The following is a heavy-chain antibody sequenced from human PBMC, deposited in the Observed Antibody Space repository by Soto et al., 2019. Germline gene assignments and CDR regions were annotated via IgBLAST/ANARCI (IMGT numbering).Heavy chain of an antibody. V-gene: IGHV1-18*04. J-gene: IGHJ4*02. Sequence: ASVTVSSEASGYTFSSSGISWVRQAPGQGLEWMGWISPYNGNTNYAQKPQGRVTMTTDTSTSTAYMQLRSLTSDDTALYYCARVQEYSRSPASFDYWGQGTRVTVSS. CDR3: ARVQEYSRSPASFDY. D-gene: IGHD6-6*01. CDR2: ISPYNGNT. CDR1: GYTFSSSG.